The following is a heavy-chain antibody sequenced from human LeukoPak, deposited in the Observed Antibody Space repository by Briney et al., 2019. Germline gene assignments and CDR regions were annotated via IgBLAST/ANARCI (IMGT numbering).Heavy chain of an antibody. D-gene: IGHD3-9*01. J-gene: IGHJ4*02. Sequence: GASVKVSCKASGYTFTAYTVYWVRQAPGHSLEWMGWINAGIGNTKYSQKFQARVTITRDTSASTAYMELRSLRSDDTAVYYCAREGDILTGYEHSSFDYWGQGTLVTVSS. V-gene: IGHV1-3*01. CDR2: INAGIGNT. CDR1: GYTFTAYT. CDR3: AREGDILTGYEHSSFDY.